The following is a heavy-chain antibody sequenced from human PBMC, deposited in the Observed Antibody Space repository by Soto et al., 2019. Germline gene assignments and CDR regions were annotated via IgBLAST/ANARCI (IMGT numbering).Heavy chain of an antibody. V-gene: IGHV3-21*01. CDR3: ARDRGVYSGPGGDY. J-gene: IGHJ4*02. D-gene: IGHD5-12*01. CDR2: ISSSSSYI. CDR1: GFTFSSYS. Sequence: GGSLRLSCAASGFTFSSYSMNWVRQAPGKGLEWVSSISSSSSYIYYADSVKGRFTISRDNAKNSLYLQMNSLRAEDTAVYYCARDRGVYSGPGGDYWGQGTLVTVSS.